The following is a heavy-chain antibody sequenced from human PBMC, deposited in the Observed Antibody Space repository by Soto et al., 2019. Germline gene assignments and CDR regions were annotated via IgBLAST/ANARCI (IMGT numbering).Heavy chain of an antibody. CDR2: IVVGSGNT. V-gene: IGHV1-58*02. J-gene: IGHJ6*02. D-gene: IGHD4-17*01. CDR3: AATPDYGFYYYYYGMDV. CDR1: GFTFTSSA. Sequence: SVKVSCKASGFTFTSSAMQWVRQARGQRPEWIGWIVVGSGNTNYAQKFQERVTITRDMSTSTAYMELSSLRSEDTAVYYCAATPDYGFYYYYYGMDVWGQGTTVTVSS.